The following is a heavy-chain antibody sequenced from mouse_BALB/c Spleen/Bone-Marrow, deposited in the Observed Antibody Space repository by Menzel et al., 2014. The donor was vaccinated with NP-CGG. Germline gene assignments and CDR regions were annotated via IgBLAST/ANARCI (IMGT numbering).Heavy chain of an antibody. Sequence: QVQLQQSGAELVKPGASVKLSCKASGYTFTSYWMHWVKQRPGQGLEWIGEIDPSDSYTNYNQKFKGEATLTVDKSSSTAYMQLSSLTSEDSAVYYCARYGGYFPWFAYWGQGTLVTVSA. V-gene: IGHV1-69*02. CDR1: GYTFTSYW. CDR3: ARYGGYFPWFAY. J-gene: IGHJ3*01. CDR2: IDPSDSYT. D-gene: IGHD2-3*01.